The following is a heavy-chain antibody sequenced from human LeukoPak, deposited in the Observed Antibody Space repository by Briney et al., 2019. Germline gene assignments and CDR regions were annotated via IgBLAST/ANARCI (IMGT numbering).Heavy chain of an antibody. J-gene: IGHJ4*02. CDR3: ARDNYGSDY. CDR1: GFTFSNYA. V-gene: IGHV3-30-3*01. Sequence: PGRSLRLSCAASGFTFSNYAMHWVRQAPGKRLEWVAVISYDGSNKYYADSVKGRFTISRDNSKNTLYLQVNSLRAEDTAVYYCARDNYGSDYWGQGTLVTVSS. D-gene: IGHD3-10*01. CDR2: ISYDGSNK.